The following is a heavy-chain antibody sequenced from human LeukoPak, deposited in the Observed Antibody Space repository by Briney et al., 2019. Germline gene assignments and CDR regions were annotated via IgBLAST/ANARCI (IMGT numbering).Heavy chain of an antibody. CDR2: IYYSGST. CDR1: GDSISVNNYY. D-gene: IGHD1-26*01. J-gene: IGHJ4*02. Sequence: SETLSLTCTVSGDSISVNNYYWGWIRQPPGKGLEWIASIYYSGSTYYNPSLKNLVTISVDPSQNQSSLKMTSVTAADTAVYYCARQGLYSGSDFWGQGSLVIVSS. V-gene: IGHV4-39*01. CDR3: ARQGLYSGSDF.